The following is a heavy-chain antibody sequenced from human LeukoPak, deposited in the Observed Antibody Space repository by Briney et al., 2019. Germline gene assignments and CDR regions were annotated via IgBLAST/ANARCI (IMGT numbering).Heavy chain of an antibody. CDR2: ISSSSSYI. J-gene: IGHJ4*02. Sequence: GGSLRLSCAASGFTFSSYSMNWVRRAPGKGLEWVSSISSSSSYIHYADSVKGRFTISRDNAKNSMYLEMNSLRAEGTAVYYCAREGAKRGYSGYDAMYWGQGTLVIVSS. CDR1: GFTFSSYS. D-gene: IGHD5-12*01. CDR3: AREGAKRGYSGYDAMY. V-gene: IGHV3-21*06.